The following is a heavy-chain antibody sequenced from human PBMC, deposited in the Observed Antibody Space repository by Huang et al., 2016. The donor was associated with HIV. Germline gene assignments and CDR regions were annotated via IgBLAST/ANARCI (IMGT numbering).Heavy chain of an antibody. CDR1: GFTFSNSN. J-gene: IGHJ5*02. Sequence: EVQLVESGGGLVQPGGSLRLSCAAYGFTFSNSNRNWVRQTPGKGLEWLSYISSSSNLIYYADSVKGRFTISRDNAQSTLYFQMNSLRAEDTAVYYCAKTSAMEQQLVGAWSWGQGTLVTVSS. V-gene: IGHV3-48*01. CDR3: AKTSAMEQQLVGAWS. D-gene: IGHD1-1*01. CDR2: ISSSSNLI.